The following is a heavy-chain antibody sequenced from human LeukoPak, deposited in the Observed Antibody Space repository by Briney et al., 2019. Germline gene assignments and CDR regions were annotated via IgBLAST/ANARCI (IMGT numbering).Heavy chain of an antibody. Sequence: ASVRVSCKASGYTFTDYYLHWVRQAPGQGLEWMGIINPSGGSTSYAQKFQGRVTMSRDTSTSTVYMELSSLRSEDTALYYCARGLVEMASHYFDFWGQGTLVTVSS. D-gene: IGHD5-24*01. CDR3: ARGLVEMASHYFDF. CDR1: GYTFTDYY. J-gene: IGHJ4*02. CDR2: INPSGGST. V-gene: IGHV1-46*01.